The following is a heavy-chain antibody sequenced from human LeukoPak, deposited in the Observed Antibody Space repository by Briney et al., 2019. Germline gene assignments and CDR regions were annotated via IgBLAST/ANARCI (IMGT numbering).Heavy chain of an antibody. J-gene: IGHJ4*02. CDR1: GGSFSGYY. Sequence: SETLSLTCAVYGGSFSGYYWIWIRQPPGKGLEWIGEINHSGSTNYNPSLKSRVTISVDTSKNQFSLKLSSVTAADTAVYYCARRRGSGRPFDYWGQGTLVTVSS. CDR2: INHSGST. V-gene: IGHV4-34*01. D-gene: IGHD3-10*01. CDR3: ARRRGSGRPFDY.